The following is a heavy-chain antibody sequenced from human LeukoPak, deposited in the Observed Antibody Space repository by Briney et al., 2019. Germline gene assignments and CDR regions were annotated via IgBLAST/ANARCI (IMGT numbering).Heavy chain of an antibody. J-gene: IGHJ6*02. CDR3: ASLYGDYYYGMDV. CDR2: IYYSGST. CDR1: GDSISSYY. Sequence: SETLSLPCAVSGDSISSYYRSWIRQPPGKGLEWIGYIYYSGSTNYNPSLKSRVTISVDTSKNQFSLKLSSVTAADTAVYYCASLYGDYYYGMDVWGQGTTVTVSS. D-gene: IGHD4-17*01. V-gene: IGHV4-59*01.